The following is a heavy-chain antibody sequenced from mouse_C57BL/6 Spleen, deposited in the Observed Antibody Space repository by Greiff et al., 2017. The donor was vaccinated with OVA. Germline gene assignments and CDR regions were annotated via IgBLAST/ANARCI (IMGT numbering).Heavy chain of an antibody. Sequence: EVMLVESGGGLVKPGGSLKLSCAASGFTFSSYAMSWVRQTPEKRLEWVATISDGGSYTYYPDNVKGRFTISRDNAKNNLYLQMSHLKSEDTAMYYCARGLLDYWGQGTTRTVSS. CDR2: ISDGGSYT. CDR3: ARGLLDY. V-gene: IGHV5-4*03. J-gene: IGHJ2*01. CDR1: GFTFSSYA.